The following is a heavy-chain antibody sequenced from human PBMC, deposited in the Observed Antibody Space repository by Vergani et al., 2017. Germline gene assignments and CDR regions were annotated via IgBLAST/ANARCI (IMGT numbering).Heavy chain of an antibody. Sequence: EVQLLESGGGLVQPGGSLRLSCAASGFTFSSYAMSWVRQAPGKGLEWVSAISGSGGSTHYADSVKGRFTISRDNSQTTVFLQMNSLRADDSAVYYCTKAGQYDSDNFHDSWGQGALVTVAS. CDR1: GFTFSSYA. J-gene: IGHJ1*01. CDR2: ISGSGGST. CDR3: TKAGQYDSDNFHDS. D-gene: IGHD3-22*01. V-gene: IGHV3-23*01.